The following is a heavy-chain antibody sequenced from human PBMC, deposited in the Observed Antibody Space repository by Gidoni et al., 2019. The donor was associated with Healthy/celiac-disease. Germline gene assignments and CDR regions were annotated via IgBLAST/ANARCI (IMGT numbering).Heavy chain of an antibody. J-gene: IGHJ2*01. CDR2: ISGSGGST. CDR1: GFTFSSHA. CDR3: AKVSPDLYYDIGLGYFDL. Sequence: EVQLLESGGGLVQPGGSLRLSCAASGFTFSSHAMCWVRQAPGKGLEWFSAISGSGGSTYYADSVKGRFTISRDNSKNTLYLQMNSLRAEDTAVYYCAKVSPDLYYDIGLGYFDLWGRGTLVTVSS. D-gene: IGHD3-22*01. V-gene: IGHV3-23*01.